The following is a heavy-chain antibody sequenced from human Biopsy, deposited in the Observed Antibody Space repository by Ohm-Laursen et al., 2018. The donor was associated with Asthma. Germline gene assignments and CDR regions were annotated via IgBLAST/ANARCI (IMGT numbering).Heavy chain of an antibody. D-gene: IGHD3-9*01. Sequence: ASVKVSCKASGYTFINYAIHWVRQAPGQRLEWMGWINAGNGNTKYSQKFQGRVTISRDTSASTAYMGLSSLRSEDTAMYYCARTYYDFLTGQVNDAFAMWGQGTMVTVSS. J-gene: IGHJ3*02. CDR1: GYTFINYA. V-gene: IGHV1-3*01. CDR3: ARTYYDFLTGQVNDAFAM. CDR2: INAGNGNT.